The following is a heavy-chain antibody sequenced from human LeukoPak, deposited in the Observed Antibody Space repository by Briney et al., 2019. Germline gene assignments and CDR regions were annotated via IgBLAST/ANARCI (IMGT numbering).Heavy chain of an antibody. V-gene: IGHV3-23*01. D-gene: IGHD3-9*01. J-gene: IGHJ4*02. CDR1: GFTFSSYA. CDR2: ISGSDDST. CDR3: AKVLRYFDWCFDY. Sequence: GGSLRLSCAASGFTFSSYAMSWVRQAPGKGLEWVSGISGSDDSTYYADSVKGRFTISRDNSKNTLYLQMNSLRAEDTAVYYCAKVLRYFDWCFDYWGQGTLVTVSS.